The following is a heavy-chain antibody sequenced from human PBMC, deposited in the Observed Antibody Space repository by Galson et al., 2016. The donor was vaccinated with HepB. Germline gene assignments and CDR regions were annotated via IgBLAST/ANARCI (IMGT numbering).Heavy chain of an antibody. D-gene: IGHD3-22*01. CDR1: GLSFSDYY. V-gene: IGHV3-11*03. Sequence: SLRLSCAVSGLSFSDYYTGWIRQAPGKGLEWVSYISGSSTYTNHGDSMKGRFTISRDNAKNSVYLQMNSLRAEDTAVYYCATSGNYFLSPFDYWGQGALDTVSS. J-gene: IGHJ4*02. CDR2: ISGSSTYT. CDR3: ATSGNYFLSPFDY.